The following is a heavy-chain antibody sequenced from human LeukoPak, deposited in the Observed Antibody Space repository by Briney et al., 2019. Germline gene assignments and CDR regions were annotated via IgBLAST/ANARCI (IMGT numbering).Heavy chain of an antibody. CDR2: IYYSGST. V-gene: IGHV4-59*12. D-gene: IGHD2-2*01. CDR1: GGSISSYY. CDR3: ARDEGSSYPFDY. Sequence: SETLSLTCTVSGGSISSYYWSWIRQPPGKGLEWIGSIYYSGSTYYNPSLKSRVTISVDTSKNQFSLNLSSVTAADTAVYFCARDEGSSYPFDYWGQGTLVTVSS. J-gene: IGHJ4*02.